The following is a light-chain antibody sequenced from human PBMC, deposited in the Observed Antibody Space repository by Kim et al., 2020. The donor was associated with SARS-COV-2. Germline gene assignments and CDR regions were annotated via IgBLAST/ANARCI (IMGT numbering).Light chain of an antibody. CDR3: QQYTDLPLS. CDR2: DAS. Sequence: AYVGDRVTITCQASQDIDKYLNWYQHKPGKAPKLLLFDASTLEIGVPSRFSGSGSGTHFTFTISGLQPEDFATYYCQQYTDLPLSFGGGTKVDIK. V-gene: IGKV1-33*01. CDR1: QDIDKY. J-gene: IGKJ4*01.